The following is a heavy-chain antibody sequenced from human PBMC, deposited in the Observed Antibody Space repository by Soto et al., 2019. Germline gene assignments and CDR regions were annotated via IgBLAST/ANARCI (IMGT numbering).Heavy chain of an antibody. CDR3: AKDSLPYYYDSSGHYSDY. CDR1: GFTFSTYA. CDR2: ISGGGGNA. J-gene: IGHJ4*02. D-gene: IGHD3-22*01. Sequence: SCAASGFTFSTYAMSWVRQAPGKGLEWVSAISGGGGNAYYADSVKGRFTISRDNSKNKLYLQMSSLRAEDTAVYYCAKDSLPYYYDSSGHYSDYWGQGTLVTVSS. V-gene: IGHV3-23*01.